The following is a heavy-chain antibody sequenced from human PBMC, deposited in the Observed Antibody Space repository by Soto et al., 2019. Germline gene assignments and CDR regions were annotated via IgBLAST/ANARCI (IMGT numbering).Heavy chain of an antibody. CDR2: LIQVTLRP. Sequence: PGESLKISCKGSGYSFAGYWITLCARSRGKASSGWDGLIQVTLRPTTARPSEATSISVTKSITTVFLQWSSLRASDTAMYYCARQIYDSDTGPNFQYYFDSWGQGTPVTVSS. J-gene: IGHJ4*02. V-gene: IGHV5-10-1*01. CDR3: ARQIYDSDTGPNFQYYFDS. CDR1: GYSFAGYW. D-gene: IGHD3-22*01.